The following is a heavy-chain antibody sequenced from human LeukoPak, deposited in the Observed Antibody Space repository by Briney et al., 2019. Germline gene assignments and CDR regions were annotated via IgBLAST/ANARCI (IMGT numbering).Heavy chain of an antibody. Sequence: SVKVSCKASGGTFSSYAISWVRQAPGQGLEWMGRIIPILGIANYAQKFQGRVTITADKSTSTACMELSSLRSEDTAVYYCAREGLSPYCSSTSCYWAGFDPWGQGTLVTVSS. J-gene: IGHJ5*02. CDR2: IIPILGIA. D-gene: IGHD2-2*01. CDR1: GGTFSSYA. V-gene: IGHV1-69*04. CDR3: AREGLSPYCSSTSCYWAGFDP.